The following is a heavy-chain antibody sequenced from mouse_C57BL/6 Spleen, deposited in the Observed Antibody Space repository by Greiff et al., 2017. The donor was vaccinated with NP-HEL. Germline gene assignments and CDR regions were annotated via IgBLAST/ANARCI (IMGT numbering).Heavy chain of an antibody. CDR3: ARPYFAY. CDR2: ISNGGGST. Sequence: EVQLVESGGGLVQPGGSLKLSCAASGFTFSDYYMYWVRQTPEKRLEWVAYISNGGGSTYYPDTVKGRFTISRDNAKNTLYLQMSRLKSEDTAMYYCARPYFAYWGQGTLVTVSA. V-gene: IGHV5-12*01. CDR1: GFTFSDYY. J-gene: IGHJ3*01.